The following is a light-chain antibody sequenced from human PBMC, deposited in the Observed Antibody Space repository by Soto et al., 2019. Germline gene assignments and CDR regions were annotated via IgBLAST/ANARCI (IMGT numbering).Light chain of an antibody. V-gene: IGLV4-69*01. J-gene: IGLJ2*01. Sequence: QSVLTQSPSASASLGASVKLICTLNSGHSSYAIAWHQQQPENGPRYLMKVTSDGSHNKGDGIPDRFSGSSSGAERYLPISSLQSEDEADYYCQTWGTGPVVFGGGTKVTVL. CDR1: SGHSSYA. CDR2: VTSDGSH. CDR3: QTWGTGPVV.